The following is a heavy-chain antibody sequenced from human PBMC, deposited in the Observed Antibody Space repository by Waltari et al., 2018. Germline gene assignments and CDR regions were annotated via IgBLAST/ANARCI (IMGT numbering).Heavy chain of an antibody. D-gene: IGHD3-22*01. CDR2: ISTENGNT. V-gene: IGHV1-18*01. Sequence: QVQLVQSGAEVKKPGASVKVSCKASGYTFTSYGISWVRQAPGQGLEWMGWISTENGNTNYAEKLQGRVTMTTDTPTSTAYMELRSLRSDDTAVYYCARVYYDSSGYYFYYFDYWGQGTLVTVSS. CDR1: GYTFTSYG. J-gene: IGHJ4*02. CDR3: ARVYYDSSGYYFYYFDY.